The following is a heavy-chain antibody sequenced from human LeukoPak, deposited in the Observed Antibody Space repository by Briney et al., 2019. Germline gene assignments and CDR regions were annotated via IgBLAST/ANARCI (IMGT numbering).Heavy chain of an antibody. CDR1: GFTFSSYA. Sequence: PGGSLRLSCAASGFTFSSYAMHWVRQAPGKGLEWVAVISYDGSNKYYADSVKGRFTISRDNSKNTLYLQINSLRAEDTAVYYWARDRQLWLHGKIDYWAQGTLVTVSS. D-gene: IGHD5-18*01. CDR3: ARDRQLWLHGKIDY. V-gene: IGHV3-30*01. CDR2: ISYDGSNK. J-gene: IGHJ4*02.